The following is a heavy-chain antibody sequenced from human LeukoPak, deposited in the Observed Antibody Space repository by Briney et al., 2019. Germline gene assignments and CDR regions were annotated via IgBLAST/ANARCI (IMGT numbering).Heavy chain of an antibody. D-gene: IGHD6-19*01. CDR2: INHSGST. V-gene: IGHV4-34*01. J-gene: IGHJ4*02. Sequence: PSQTLSLTCAVYGGSFSGYYWSWIRQPPGKGLEWIGEINHSGSTNYNPSLKSRVTISVDTSKNQFSLKLSSVTAADTAVYYCASAYSSGWYGYWGQGTLVTVSS. CDR1: GGSFSGYY. CDR3: ASAYSSGWYGY.